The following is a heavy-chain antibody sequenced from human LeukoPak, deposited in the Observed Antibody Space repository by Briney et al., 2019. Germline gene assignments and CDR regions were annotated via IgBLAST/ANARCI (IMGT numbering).Heavy chain of an antibody. CDR3: ARKKLSGGSGRRDAFDI. CDR1: GGSISSYY. V-gene: IGHV4-59*01. J-gene: IGHJ3*02. CDR2: IYYSGST. D-gene: IGHD3-10*01. Sequence: PSETLSLTCTVSGGSISSYYWSWIRQPPGKGLGWIGYIYYSGSTNYNPSLKSRVTISVNTSQNQFSLKLSSVNAADKAVYYCARKKLSGGSGRRDAFDIWGQGTMVTVSS.